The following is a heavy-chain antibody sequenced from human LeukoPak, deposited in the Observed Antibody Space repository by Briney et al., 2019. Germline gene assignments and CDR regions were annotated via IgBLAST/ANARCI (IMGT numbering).Heavy chain of an antibody. D-gene: IGHD7-27*01. CDR2: ISSDVTNT. Sequence: GGSLRLSCGASGFTFSNSWMHWVRHAPGKGLVWVSRISSDVTNTAYGDSVKGRFTISRDNAKNTLYLQMNSLRVDDTGVYYCARGDWGSALSWGRGTMVTVSS. V-gene: IGHV3-74*01. CDR1: GFTFSNSW. CDR3: ARGDWGSALS. J-gene: IGHJ3*01.